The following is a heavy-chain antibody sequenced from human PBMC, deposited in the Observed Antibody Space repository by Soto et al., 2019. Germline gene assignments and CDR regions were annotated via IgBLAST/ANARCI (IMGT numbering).Heavy chain of an antibody. CDR3: ARVANYYDSSGYYFHNWFDP. Sequence: SETLSLTCTVSGGSISSYYWSWIRQPPGKGLEWIGYIYYSGSTNYNPSLKSRVTISVDRSKNQFSLKLSSVTAADTAVYYCARVANYYDSSGYYFHNWFDPWGQGTLVTVSS. D-gene: IGHD3-22*01. CDR2: IYYSGST. J-gene: IGHJ5*02. CDR1: GGSISSYY. V-gene: IGHV4-59*12.